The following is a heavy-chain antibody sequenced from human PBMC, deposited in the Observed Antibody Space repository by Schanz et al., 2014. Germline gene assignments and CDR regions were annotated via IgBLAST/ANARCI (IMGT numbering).Heavy chain of an antibody. CDR1: GFSFSTYG. J-gene: IGHJ4*02. V-gene: IGHV3-21*05. D-gene: IGHD2-2*01. CDR3: AKVAPAATYLDS. Sequence: DVQLLESGGGLVKPGGSLRLSCAASGFSFSTYGMTWVRQAPGKGLEWLSHISGSGGDSVDYADSVKGRFTISRDNAKNSLFLQMNSLSAEDTAVYYCAKVAPAATYLDSWGLGTLVTVSS. CDR2: ISGSGGDSV.